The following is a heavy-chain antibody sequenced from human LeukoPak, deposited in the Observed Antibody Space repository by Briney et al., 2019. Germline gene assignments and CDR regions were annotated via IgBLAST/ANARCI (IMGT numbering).Heavy chain of an antibody. CDR1: GITITRSY. D-gene: IGHD3-10*01. J-gene: IGHJ1*01. CDR2: MYSGGTT. Sequence: GGSLRLSCAVSGITITRSYMSWVRQAPGKGLEWISVMYSGGTTFYAESVKGRFTISRDNSKNTLHLQMNSLRAEDTAVYYCAREIYGSANGEHWGQGTLVTVSS. V-gene: IGHV3-66*01. CDR3: AREIYGSANGEH.